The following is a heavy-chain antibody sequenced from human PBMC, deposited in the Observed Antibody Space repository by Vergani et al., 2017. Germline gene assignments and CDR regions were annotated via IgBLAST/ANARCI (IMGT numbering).Heavy chain of an antibody. CDR1: GFTFSSYS. Sequence: EVQLVESGGGLVKPGGSLRLSCAASGFTFSSYSMNWVRQAPGKGLEWVSAISSSSSYRYYADSVKGRFTIARDNAKNSLYLQMNSLRAEDTAVYYCARDGKTYYDFLSSSPRFVYMDVWGKGTTVTVSS. J-gene: IGHJ6*03. D-gene: IGHD3-3*01. CDR3: ARDGKTYYDFLSSSPRFVYMDV. V-gene: IGHV3-21*01. CDR2: ISSSSSYR.